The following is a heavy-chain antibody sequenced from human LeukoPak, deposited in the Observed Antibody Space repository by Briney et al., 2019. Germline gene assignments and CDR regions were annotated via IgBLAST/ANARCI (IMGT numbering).Heavy chain of an antibody. D-gene: IGHD6-6*01. J-gene: IGHJ4*02. Sequence: GGSLRLSCAASGFTFSSYAMHWVRQAPGKGLEWVAVISYDGSNKYYADSVKGRFTISRDNSKNTLYLQMNSLRAEDTAVYYCARSPRGSSLSYWGQGTLVTVSS. CDR2: ISYDGSNK. CDR1: GFTFSSYA. CDR3: ARSPRGSSLSY. V-gene: IGHV3-30-3*01.